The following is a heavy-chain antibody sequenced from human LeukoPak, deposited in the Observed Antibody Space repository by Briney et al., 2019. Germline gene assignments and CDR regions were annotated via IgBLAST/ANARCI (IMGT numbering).Heavy chain of an antibody. V-gene: IGHV3-21*01. CDR1: GFTFSSYS. D-gene: IGHD6-13*01. CDR3: ALGRSSSWYADY. Sequence: GGSLRLSCAASGFTFSSYSMNWVRQAPGKGLEWVSCISSSGSYIYYADSLKGRFTISRDNAKNSLYLQMNSLRAEATAVYYCALGRSSSWYADYWGQGTLVTVSS. J-gene: IGHJ4*02. CDR2: ISSSGSYI.